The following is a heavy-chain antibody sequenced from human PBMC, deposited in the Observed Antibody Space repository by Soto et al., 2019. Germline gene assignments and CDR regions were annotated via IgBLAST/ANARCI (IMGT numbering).Heavy chain of an antibody. J-gene: IGHJ6*03. CDR2: MHYTGFS. V-gene: IGHV4-59*02. D-gene: IGHD2-2*01. Sequence: PSETLSLTCSFSGDSVTSHYFTWIRQSPEKGLEWIGYMHYTGFSHYNPSLKSRLTISVDKSKNQFSLQLTSVTAADTAVYYCARVRDSVPAANTEKYYYYMDVWGKGTTVTVSS. CDR3: ARVRDSVPAANTEKYYYYMDV. CDR1: GDSVTSHY.